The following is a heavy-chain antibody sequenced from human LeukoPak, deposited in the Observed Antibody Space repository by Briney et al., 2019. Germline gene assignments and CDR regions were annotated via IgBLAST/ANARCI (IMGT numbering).Heavy chain of an antibody. J-gene: IGHJ5*02. CDR2: IKRDGSQR. Sequence: GGSQRLSCAALGFSFSSNWMGWVRQAPGKGLEWVAHIKRDGSQRYYLDSVKGRFTISRDNAKNSLYLQMNSLRVEDTAVYYCARLGLEVGGPNWFDPWGQGTLVTVSS. CDR1: GFSFSSNW. V-gene: IGHV3-7*01. CDR3: ARLGLEVGGPNWFDP. D-gene: IGHD1-1*01.